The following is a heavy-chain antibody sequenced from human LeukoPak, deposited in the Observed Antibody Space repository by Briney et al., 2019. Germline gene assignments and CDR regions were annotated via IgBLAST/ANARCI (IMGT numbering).Heavy chain of an antibody. Sequence: RGSLRLSCAASGFTFSSYAMHWVRPAPGKGLEWVAVISYVGSNKYYADSVKGGFTISRDNSKNTLYLQMNSLRAEDTAVYYCAREDGTDDYVYVARMDAWGQGTTVTVSS. CDR3: AREDGTDDYVYVARMDA. CDR1: GFTFSSYA. J-gene: IGHJ6*02. V-gene: IGHV3-30-3*01. CDR2: ISYVGSNK. D-gene: IGHD3-16*01.